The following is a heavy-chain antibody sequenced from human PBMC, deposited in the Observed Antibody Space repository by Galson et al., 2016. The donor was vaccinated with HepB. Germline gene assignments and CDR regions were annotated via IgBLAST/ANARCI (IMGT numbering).Heavy chain of an antibody. V-gene: IGHV3-48*02. J-gene: IGHJ4*02. CDR2: ISSSSGVL. CDR3: ARDLHSGAYTFDY. D-gene: IGHD1-26*01. Sequence: SLRLSCVASGFTFSSQAMNWVRQAPGKGLEWVSDISSSSGVLYYADSVKGRFTISRDNAKNSLYLQMNSLRDEDTAVYYCARDLHSGAYTFDYWGQGTLVTVSS. CDR1: GFTFSSQA.